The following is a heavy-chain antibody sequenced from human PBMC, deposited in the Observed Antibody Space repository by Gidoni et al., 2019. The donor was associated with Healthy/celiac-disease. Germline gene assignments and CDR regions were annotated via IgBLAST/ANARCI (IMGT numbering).Heavy chain of an antibody. CDR3: ARLQKDTIFGVVIMADAFDI. CDR1: GGSISSSSYY. CDR2: IYYSGST. D-gene: IGHD3-3*01. V-gene: IGHV4-39*01. J-gene: IGHJ3*02. Sequence: QLQLQESGPGLVKPSETLSLTCTVSGGSISSSSYYWGWIRQPPGKGLEWIGSIYYSGSTYYNPSLKSRVTISVDTSKNQFSLKLSSVTAADTAVYYCARLQKDTIFGVVIMADAFDIWGQGTMVTVSS.